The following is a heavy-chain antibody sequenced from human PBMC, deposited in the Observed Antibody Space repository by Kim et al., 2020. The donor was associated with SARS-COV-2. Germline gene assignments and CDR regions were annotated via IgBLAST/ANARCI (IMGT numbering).Heavy chain of an antibody. V-gene: IGHV3-15*01. Sequence: GGSLRLSCAASGFTFSNAWMSWVRQAPGKGLEWVGRIKSKTDGATTDYAAPVKGRFTISRDDSKNTLYLQMNSLKTEDTAVYYCTTTSSSWYSPDFDYWGQGTLVTVSS. CDR3: TTTSSSWYSPDFDY. CDR2: IKSKTDGATT. D-gene: IGHD6-13*01. CDR1: GFTFSNAW. J-gene: IGHJ4*02.